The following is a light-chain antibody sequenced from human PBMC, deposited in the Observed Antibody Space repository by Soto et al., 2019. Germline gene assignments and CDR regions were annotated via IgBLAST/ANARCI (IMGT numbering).Light chain of an antibody. Sequence: EIVMMQSPATLSVSPGERATLSCRASQSVSGDLAWYQQKPGQAPRLLIYGPSTRATGIPARFSGSGSGTEFTRTISGLQSDDFAIYFCQQYKSWPITFGQGTRLEIK. V-gene: IGKV3-15*01. J-gene: IGKJ5*01. CDR1: QSVSGD. CDR2: GPS. CDR3: QQYKSWPIT.